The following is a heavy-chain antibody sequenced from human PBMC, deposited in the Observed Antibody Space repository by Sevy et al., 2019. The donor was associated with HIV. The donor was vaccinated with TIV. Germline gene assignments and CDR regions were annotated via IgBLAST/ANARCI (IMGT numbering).Heavy chain of an antibody. Sequence: GGSLRLSCAAFGFTFRSYAMHWVRQAPGKGLEWVAVISYDGNYENYADPVKGRFTISRDNSKNTLYLQMNSLRAEDTAVYYCARDAGLTKSGANIWAFDYWGQGALVTVSS. D-gene: IGHD2-15*01. V-gene: IGHV3-30-3*01. CDR2: ISYDGNYE. J-gene: IGHJ4*02. CDR3: ARDAGLTKSGANIWAFDY. CDR1: GFTFRSYA.